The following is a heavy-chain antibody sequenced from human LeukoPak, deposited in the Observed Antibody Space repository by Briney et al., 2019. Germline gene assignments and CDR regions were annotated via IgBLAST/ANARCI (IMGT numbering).Heavy chain of an antibody. Sequence: PSQTLSLTCTVSGGSISSGSYYWSWIRQPAGKGLEWIGRIYTSGSTNYNPSLKSRVTISVDTSKNQFSLKLSSVTAADTAVYYCASGDFYYYIDVWGQGTTVTVSS. J-gene: IGHJ6*03. CDR1: GGSISSGSYY. CDR3: ASGDFYYYIDV. CDR2: IYTSGST. V-gene: IGHV4-61*02.